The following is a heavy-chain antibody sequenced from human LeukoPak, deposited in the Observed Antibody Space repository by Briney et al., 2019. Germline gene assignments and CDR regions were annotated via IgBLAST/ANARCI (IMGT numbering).Heavy chain of an antibody. CDR3: ARTPDDDTDAFDI. D-gene: IGHD3-22*01. Sequence: SETLSLTCTVSGGSISSYYWSWIRQPPGKGLEWIGYIYYSGSTNYNPSLKSRVTISVDTSKNQFSLKLSSMTAADTAVYYCARTPDDDTDAFDIWGQGTMVTVSS. CDR2: IYYSGST. V-gene: IGHV4-59*01. J-gene: IGHJ3*02. CDR1: GGSISSYY.